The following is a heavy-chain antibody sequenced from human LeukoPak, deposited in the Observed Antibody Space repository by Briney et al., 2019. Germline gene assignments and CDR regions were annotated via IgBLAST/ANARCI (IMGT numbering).Heavy chain of an antibody. Sequence: SETLSLTCTVSGGSISSGNYYWSWIRQPAGKGLEWIGSIYYSGSTYYNPSLKSRVTISVDTSKNQFSLKLSSVTAADTAVYYCAREGILFDYWGQGTLVTVSS. CDR3: AREGILFDY. D-gene: IGHD3-10*01. CDR2: IYYSGST. CDR1: GGSISSGNYY. J-gene: IGHJ4*02. V-gene: IGHV4-39*07.